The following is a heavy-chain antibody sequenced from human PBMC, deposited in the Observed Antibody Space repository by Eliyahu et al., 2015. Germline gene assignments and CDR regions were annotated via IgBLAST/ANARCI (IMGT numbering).Heavy chain of an antibody. Sequence: QLQLQESGPRLVKPSETLSLTCTVPGGSISSXSYYWGWIRQPPGKGLEWIGSIYYSGSTYYNPSLKSRVTISVDTSKNQFSLKLSSVTAADTAVYYCASGGYSYGYGWLGMDVWGQGTTVTVSS. V-gene: IGHV4-39*01. CDR1: GGSISSXSYY. J-gene: IGHJ6*02. CDR2: IYYSGST. D-gene: IGHD5-18*01. CDR3: ASGGYSYGYGWLGMDV.